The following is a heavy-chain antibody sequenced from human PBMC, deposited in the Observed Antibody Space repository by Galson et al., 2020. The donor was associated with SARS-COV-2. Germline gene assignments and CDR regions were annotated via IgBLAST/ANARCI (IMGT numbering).Heavy chain of an antibody. D-gene: IGHD5-18*01. CDR1: GFTFSSYA. V-gene: IGHV3-30*04. J-gene: IGHJ3*02. CDR3: ARVMATAPGAFDI. CDR2: ISYDGSNK. Sequence: QLGESLKISCAASGFTFSSYAMHWVRQAPGKGLEWVAVISYDGSNKYYADSVKGRFTISIDNSKNTLYLQMNSLRAEDTAVYYCARVMATAPGAFDIWGQGTMVTVSS.